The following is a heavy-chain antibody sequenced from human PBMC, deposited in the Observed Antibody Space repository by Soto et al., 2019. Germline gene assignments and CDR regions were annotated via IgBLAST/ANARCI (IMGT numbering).Heavy chain of an antibody. J-gene: IGHJ4*02. Sequence: PGGSLRLSCAASGFTVGSYAMTWVRQAPGKGLEWVSGSSGSGAETYYADSVKGRFTISRDNSKNTLYLQMNSLRAEDTAVYYCAKDRGYDILTGYGSFDYWGQGTLVTVSS. CDR1: GFTVGSYA. V-gene: IGHV3-23*01. CDR3: AKDRGYDILTGYGSFDY. D-gene: IGHD3-9*01. CDR2: SSGSGAET.